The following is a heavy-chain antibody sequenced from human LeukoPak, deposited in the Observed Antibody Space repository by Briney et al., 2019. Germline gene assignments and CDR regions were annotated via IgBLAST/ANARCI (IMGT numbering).Heavy chain of an antibody. Sequence: PSETLSLTCTVPGVSITSDTYYWGWIRQPPGKGLEWIGNIYYSGGAYYNPSLKSRVTISVDTSKNQFSLKLTSVTAADTAVYYCARVGPHSSSWYQAFDIWGQGTMVTVSS. J-gene: IGHJ3*02. CDR1: GVSITSDTYY. D-gene: IGHD6-13*01. V-gene: IGHV4-39*07. CDR3: ARVGPHSSSWYQAFDI. CDR2: IYYSGGA.